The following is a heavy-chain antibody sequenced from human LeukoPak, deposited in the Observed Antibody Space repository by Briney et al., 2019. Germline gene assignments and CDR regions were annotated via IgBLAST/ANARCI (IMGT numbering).Heavy chain of an antibody. CDR2: INPNSGGT. CDR1: GYTFTGYY. V-gene: IGHV1-2*02. CDR3: ARDERYDSSGYPFDY. Sequence: ASVKVSCKASGYTFTGYYMHWVRQAPGQGLEWMGWINPNSGGTNYAQKFQGRVTMTRDTSISTAYMELSRLRSDDTAVYYCARDERYDSSGYPFDYWGQGTLVSVSS. D-gene: IGHD3-22*01. J-gene: IGHJ4*02.